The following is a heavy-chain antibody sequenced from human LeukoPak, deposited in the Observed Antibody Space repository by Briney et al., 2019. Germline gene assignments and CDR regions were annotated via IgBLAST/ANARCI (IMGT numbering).Heavy chain of an antibody. CDR1: GFTFSVYN. Sequence: PGGSLRLSCAASGFTFSVYNMNWVRQAPGKGLEWLSSITSSSSYIYYADSVKGRFTISRDNARDSLFLQMNSLRAEDTAVYYCARDLRGIAAAWGQGTLVTVSS. CDR2: ITSSSSYI. V-gene: IGHV3-21*01. J-gene: IGHJ5*02. D-gene: IGHD6-13*01. CDR3: ARDLRGIAAA.